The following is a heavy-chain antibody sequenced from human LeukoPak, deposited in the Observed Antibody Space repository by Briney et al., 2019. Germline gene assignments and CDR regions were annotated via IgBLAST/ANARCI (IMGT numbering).Heavy chain of an antibody. J-gene: IGHJ4*02. CDR3: AREVRIAVAGAYFDY. Sequence: ASVKVSCKASGYTFTSYGISWVRQAPGQGLGWMGWISAYKGNTNYAQKLQGRVTMTTDTSTSTAYMELRSLRSDDTAVYYCAREVRIAVAGAYFDYWGQGTLVTVSS. D-gene: IGHD6-19*01. CDR1: GYTFTSYG. V-gene: IGHV1-18*01. CDR2: ISAYKGNT.